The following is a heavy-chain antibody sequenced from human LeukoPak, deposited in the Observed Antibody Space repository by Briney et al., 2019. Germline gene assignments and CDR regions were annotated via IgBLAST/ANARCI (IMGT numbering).Heavy chain of an antibody. Sequence: GGSLRLSCTASGSTFSSFYMHWVRQVPGKGLVWVSRIYNAGTNTKYAGFVEGRFTISRDNAKNTLYLQMNSLRVEDTGVYYCARGIYGDPVAFDYWGQGILVTVSS. CDR3: ARGIYGDPVAFDY. V-gene: IGHV3-74*03. CDR2: IYNAGTNT. D-gene: IGHD4-17*01. J-gene: IGHJ4*02. CDR1: GSTFSSFY.